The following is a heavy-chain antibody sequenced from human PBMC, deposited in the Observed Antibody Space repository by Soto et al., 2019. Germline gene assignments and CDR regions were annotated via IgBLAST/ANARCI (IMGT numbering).Heavy chain of an antibody. V-gene: IGHV4-34*01. CDR1: GGSISGYY. Sequence: QVQLQQWGAGLLKPTETLSLTCAVYGGSISGYYWSWIRQPPAKGLEWIGEINHSGSTNYNPSLKSRVTISVDMSKNQFSLKLSSVTAEDTAVYFSARGPPSRIRGWHHYFDYWGQGTLVTVSS. D-gene: IGHD6-19*01. CDR2: INHSGST. J-gene: IGHJ4*02. CDR3: ARGPPSRIRGWHHYFDY.